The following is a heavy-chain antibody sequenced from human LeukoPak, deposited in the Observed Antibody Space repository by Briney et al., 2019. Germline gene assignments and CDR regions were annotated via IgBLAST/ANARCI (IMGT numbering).Heavy chain of an antibody. CDR2: ISYDGSNE. Sequence: PGGSLRLSCAASEFTFSSYAMHWVRQAPGKGLEWVAVISYDGSNEYYADSVKRRFTISRDNSRNKLYLQMNSLRADDTAIYYCAREIVAAIGFDYWGQGTLVTVSS. CDR3: AREIVAAIGFDY. D-gene: IGHD5-12*01. V-gene: IGHV3-30*04. J-gene: IGHJ4*02. CDR1: EFTFSSYA.